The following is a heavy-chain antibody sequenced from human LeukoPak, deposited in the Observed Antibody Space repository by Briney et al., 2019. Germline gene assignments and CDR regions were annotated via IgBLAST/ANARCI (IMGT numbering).Heavy chain of an antibody. CDR1: GYTFTSYD. CDR3: ARGPWMATIGRFDY. J-gene: IGHJ4*02. CDR2: MNPNSGNT. V-gene: IGHV1-8*03. D-gene: IGHD5-24*01. Sequence: ASVKVSCKASGYTFTSYDINWVRQATGQGLEWMGWMNPNSGNTGYAQKFQGRVTITRDTSISTAYMELGSLRPEDTAVYYCARGPWMATIGRFDYWGQGTLVTVSS.